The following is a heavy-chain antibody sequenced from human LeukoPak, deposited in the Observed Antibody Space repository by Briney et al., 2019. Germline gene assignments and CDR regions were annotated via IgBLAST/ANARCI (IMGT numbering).Heavy chain of an antibody. D-gene: IGHD5-18*01. CDR2: IYYSGST. CDR3: ARGKYTSPPWFDP. Sequence: SETLSLTCTVSGGSISSSSYYWGWIRQPPGKGLEWIGSIYYSGSTYYNPSLKSRVTISVDTSKNQFSLKLSSVTAADTAVYYCARGKYTSPPWFDPWGQGTLVTVSS. J-gene: IGHJ5*02. V-gene: IGHV4-39*07. CDR1: GGSISSSSYY.